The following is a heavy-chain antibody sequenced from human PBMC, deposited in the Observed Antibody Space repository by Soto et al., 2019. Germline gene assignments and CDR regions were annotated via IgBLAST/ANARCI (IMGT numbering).Heavy chain of an antibody. J-gene: IGHJ4*02. D-gene: IGHD5-18*01. V-gene: IGHV1-69*01. CDR1: GGTFSSYA. CDR2: IIPIFGTA. Sequence: QVQLVQSGAEVKKPGSSVKVSCKASGGTFSSYAISWVRQAPGQGLEWMGGIIPIFGTAHYAQKFQGRVTITADESTTTAYIELSSLRSEDTAVYYCARAPMGGLYSYGNFDYWGQGTLVTVSS. CDR3: ARAPMGGLYSYGNFDY.